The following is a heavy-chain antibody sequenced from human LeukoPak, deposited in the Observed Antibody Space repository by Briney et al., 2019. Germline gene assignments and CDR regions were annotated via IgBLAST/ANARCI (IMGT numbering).Heavy chain of an antibody. CDR1: GFTFSDYG. CDR3: AKDRGVYGSGSYYFDY. CDR2: LSNDGTHE. D-gene: IGHD3-10*01. V-gene: IGHV3-30*18. Sequence: GGSLRLSCAASGFTFSDYGMHWVRQAPGKGLEWVAVLSNDGTHEYCADSVKGRFTISRDNSKNTLYLQMNSLRPEDTAVYYCAKDRGVYGSGSYYFDYWGQGTLVTVSS. J-gene: IGHJ4*02.